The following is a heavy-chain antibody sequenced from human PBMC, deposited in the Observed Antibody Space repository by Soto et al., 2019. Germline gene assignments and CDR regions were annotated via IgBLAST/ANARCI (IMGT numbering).Heavy chain of an antibody. CDR3: ATDILDF. D-gene: IGHD3-9*01. Sequence: EVELVESGGGLVQPGGPLRLSCEATGSMFSSNWIPWVRQAQGKGLEWVANINQNGSERYYVDSVEGRFTISRDNAKNSVFLQMENLRVEDTAMYYCATDILDFWGRGTLVTVSS. J-gene: IGHJ4*02. V-gene: IGHV3-7*05. CDR2: INQNGSER. CDR1: GSMFSSNW.